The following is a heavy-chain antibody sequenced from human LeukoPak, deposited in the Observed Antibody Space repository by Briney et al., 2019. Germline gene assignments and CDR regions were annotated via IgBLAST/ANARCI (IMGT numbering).Heavy chain of an antibody. J-gene: IGHJ1*01. CDR3: ARAPSEIGGYYPEYFRH. CDR1: GFTFSSYW. D-gene: IGHD3-22*01. V-gene: IGHV3-74*01. CDR2: IKSDGST. Sequence: GGSLRLSCADSGFTFSSYWMHWVRQAPGKGLVWVSRIKSDGSTNYADSVKGRFTISRHNAKNTVSLQMNSLRTEDTGVYYCARAPSEIGGYYPEYFRHWGQGTLVTVSS.